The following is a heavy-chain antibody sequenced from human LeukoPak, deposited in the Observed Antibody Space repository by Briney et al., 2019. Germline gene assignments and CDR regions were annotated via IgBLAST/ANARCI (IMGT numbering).Heavy chain of an antibody. Sequence: ASVKVSCKASGYTFTGYYMHWVRQAPGQGLEWMGWINPNSGDTNYAQKFQGRVTMTRDTSISTAYMELSSLRSDDTAVYYCARDKGVAVSLDYWGQGTLVTVSS. CDR1: GYTFTGYY. V-gene: IGHV1-2*02. J-gene: IGHJ4*02. D-gene: IGHD3-3*01. CDR2: INPNSGDT. CDR3: ARDKGVAVSLDY.